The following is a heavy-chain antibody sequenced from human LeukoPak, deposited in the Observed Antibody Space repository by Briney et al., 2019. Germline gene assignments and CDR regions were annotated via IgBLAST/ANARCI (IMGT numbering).Heavy chain of an antibody. CDR1: VGSFSGYY. J-gene: IGHJ3*02. CDR2: INHSGST. V-gene: IGHV4-34*01. D-gene: IGHD2-2*01. Sequence: SETLCLTCAVYVGSFSGYYWSWIRQPPGKGLEWIGEINHSGSTNYNPSISSRVTISVDTPKNQFSLKMSSVTAADTAVYYCARVPRGYCSSTSLLRNTIQVWSRGCAFDIWGQGTMDTVSS. CDR3: ARVPRGYCSSTSLLRNTIQVWSRGCAFDI.